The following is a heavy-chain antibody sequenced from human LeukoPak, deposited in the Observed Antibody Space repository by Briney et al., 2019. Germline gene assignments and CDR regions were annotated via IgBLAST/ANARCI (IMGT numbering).Heavy chain of an antibody. Sequence: ASVKVSCKASVYSFISYGITWVRQAPGQGLEWMGWISAYNGNTNYAQNLQGRVTMTTDTSTSTVYMELRSLRSDDTAVYYCARVAGTYRNYFDYWGQGTLVTVSS. D-gene: IGHD6-19*01. V-gene: IGHV1-18*01. CDR3: ARVAGTYRNYFDY. CDR1: VYSFISYG. J-gene: IGHJ4*02. CDR2: ISAYNGNT.